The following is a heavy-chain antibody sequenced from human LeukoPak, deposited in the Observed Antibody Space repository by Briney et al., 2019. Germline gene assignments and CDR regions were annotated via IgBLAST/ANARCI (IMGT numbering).Heavy chain of an antibody. D-gene: IGHD1-26*01. CDR1: GYSISSGYY. Sequence: SETLSLTCVVSGYSISSGYYWGWIRQPPGKGLEWIGSIYHSGSTYYNPSLKSRVTISVDTSKNQFSLKLSSVTAADTAVYYCAREGNSGSRFDYWGQGTLVTVSS. V-gene: IGHV4-38-2*02. CDR3: AREGNSGSRFDY. J-gene: IGHJ4*02. CDR2: IYHSGST.